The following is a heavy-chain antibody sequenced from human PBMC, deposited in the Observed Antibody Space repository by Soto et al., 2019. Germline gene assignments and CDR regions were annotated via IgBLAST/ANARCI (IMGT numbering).Heavy chain of an antibody. CDR3: ARDFWSGYPHYYYYGMDV. V-gene: IGHV4-34*01. D-gene: IGHD3-3*01. CDR1: GGSFSGYY. CDR2: INHSGRT. Sequence: PSETLSLTCAVYGGSFSGYYWSWIRQPPGKGLEWIGEINHSGRTNYNPSLKSRVTISVDTSKNQFSLELSSVTAADTAVYYCARDFWSGYPHYYYYGMDVWPRDHGHRLL. J-gene: IGHJ6*02.